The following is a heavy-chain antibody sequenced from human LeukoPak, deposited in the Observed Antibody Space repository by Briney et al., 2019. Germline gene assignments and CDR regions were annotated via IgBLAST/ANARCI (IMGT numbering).Heavy chain of an antibody. CDR3: AFRGKVTVTTKGAFDI. CDR2: ISGNGGDT. J-gene: IGHJ3*02. D-gene: IGHD4-17*01. V-gene: IGHV3-23*01. Sequence: GGSLRLSCAASGFTLGSYAMNWVRQAPGKGLEWVSVISGNGGDTNHADSVKGRFTISRDNSKNTLYLQMNSLRAEDTAIYYCAFRGKVTVTTKGAFDIWGQGTMVTVSS. CDR1: GFTLGSYA.